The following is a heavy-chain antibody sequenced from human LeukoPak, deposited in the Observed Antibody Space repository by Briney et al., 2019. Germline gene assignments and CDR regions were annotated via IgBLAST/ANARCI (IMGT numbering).Heavy chain of an antibody. Sequence: ASVKVSCKASGYTFTIYGTSWVRRAPGQGLEWMGWISPYNEYTNYAQKLQGRVTMTTDTSTSTGYMELRSVRSDDTAVYYCARWYCSSTSCYAGAFDMWGQGTMVTVSS. V-gene: IGHV1-18*04. CDR3: ARWYCSSTSCYAGAFDM. CDR1: GYTFTIYG. D-gene: IGHD2-2*01. J-gene: IGHJ3*02. CDR2: ISPYNEYT.